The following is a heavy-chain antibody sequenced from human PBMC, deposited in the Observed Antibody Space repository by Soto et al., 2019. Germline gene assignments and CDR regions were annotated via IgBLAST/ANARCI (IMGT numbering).Heavy chain of an antibody. CDR2: MNPNNGNT. Sequence: ASVKVSCKASGYTFTSYDINWVRQATGQGLEWMAWMNPNNGNTGYAQKFQGRVTMTTNTSISTAYMELSSLRSEDTAVYYCAVKGGGYCSGGSCFYFDYWGQGILVTVSS. D-gene: IGHD2-15*01. CDR3: AVKGGGYCSGGSCFYFDY. CDR1: GYTFTSYD. J-gene: IGHJ4*02. V-gene: IGHV1-8*01.